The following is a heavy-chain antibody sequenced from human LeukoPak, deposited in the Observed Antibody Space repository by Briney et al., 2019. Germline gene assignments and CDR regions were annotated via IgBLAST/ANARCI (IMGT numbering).Heavy chain of an antibody. Sequence: PGGSLTLSCAASGFTFSSYEMNWLRQAPGKGRVWVSYISSSGSNIYYADSVKGRFTIYRDNAKHSMYLQMNSLRAEDTAVYYCARDLDSSGWYPGYFDYWGQGTLVTVSS. CDR3: ARDLDSSGWYPGYFDY. J-gene: IGHJ4*02. CDR2: ISSSGSNI. CDR1: GFTFSSYE. D-gene: IGHD6-19*01. V-gene: IGHV3-48*03.